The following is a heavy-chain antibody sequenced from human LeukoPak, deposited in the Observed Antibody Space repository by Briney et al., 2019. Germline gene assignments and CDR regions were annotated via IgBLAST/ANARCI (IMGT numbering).Heavy chain of an antibody. Sequence: SETLSLTCTVSGGSISSSSYYWGWIRPPPGKGLEWIGSIYYSGSTYYNPSLKSRVTISVDTSKNPPSLKLSSATAPDTAVYYCARAFGWRARRVWEWSGGVFDYWGQGTLVTVSS. J-gene: IGHJ4*02. CDR3: ARAFGWRARRVWEWSGGVFDY. CDR1: GGSISSSSYY. CDR2: IYYSGST. D-gene: IGHD3-3*01. V-gene: IGHV4-39*01.